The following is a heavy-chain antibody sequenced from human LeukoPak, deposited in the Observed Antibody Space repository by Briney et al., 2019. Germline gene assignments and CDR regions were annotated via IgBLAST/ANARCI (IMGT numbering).Heavy chain of an antibody. Sequence: GRSLRLSCAASGFTFRGNGMLWVRQAPGKGLQWVAIIWYDGSNRYYADSVKGRFTISRDNSKNTLFLQMNSLTAEDTAVYYCARDQGTSVTAMVGGHFDYWGPGTLVTVSS. D-gene: IGHD4-17*01. V-gene: IGHV3-33*01. CDR2: IWYDGSNR. J-gene: IGHJ4*02. CDR3: ARDQGTSVTAMVGGHFDY. CDR1: GFTFRGNG.